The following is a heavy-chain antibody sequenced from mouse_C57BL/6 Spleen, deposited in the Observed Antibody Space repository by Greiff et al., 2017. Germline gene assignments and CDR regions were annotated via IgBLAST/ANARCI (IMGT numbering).Heavy chain of an antibody. CDR1: GYTFTSYW. Sequence: QVQLQQSGAELVKPGASVKMSCKASGYTFTSYWITWVKQRPGQGLEWIGDIYPGSGSTNYNEKFKSKATLTVDTSSSTAYMQLSSLTSEDSAVYYCARGKDTVVGEGYAMDYWGQGTSVTVSS. CDR2: IYPGSGST. J-gene: IGHJ4*01. V-gene: IGHV1-55*01. D-gene: IGHD1-1*01. CDR3: ARGKDTVVGEGYAMDY.